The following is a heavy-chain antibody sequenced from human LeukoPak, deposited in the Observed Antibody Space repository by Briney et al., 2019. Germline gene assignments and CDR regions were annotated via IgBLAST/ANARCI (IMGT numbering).Heavy chain of an antibody. D-gene: IGHD6-13*01. CDR3: ARDPPSYSSSWSFDY. CDR2: ISSSSSYI. Sequence: PGGSLRLSCAASGFTFSSYSMNWVRQAPGRGLEWVSSISSSSSYIYYADSVKGRFTISRDNAKNSLYLQMNSLRAEDTAVYYCARDPPSYSSSWSFDYWGQGTLVTVSS. J-gene: IGHJ4*02. V-gene: IGHV3-21*01. CDR1: GFTFSSYS.